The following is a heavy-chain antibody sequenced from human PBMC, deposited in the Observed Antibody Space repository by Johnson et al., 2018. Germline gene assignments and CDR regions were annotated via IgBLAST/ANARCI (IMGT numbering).Heavy chain of an antibody. CDR1: GITLSSYD. Sequence: VQLVESGGGLVQPGGSLRLSCAASGITLSSYDMHWVRQVTGKGLEWVSAIATGGDTYYPGSVKGRFTISRESAKNSLYLQMNSLRVEDTAVYYCARAQLGYYYMDVWGQGTTVTVSS. CDR3: ARAQLGYYYMDV. D-gene: IGHD5-24*01. CDR2: IATGGDT. J-gene: IGHJ6*03. V-gene: IGHV3-13*01.